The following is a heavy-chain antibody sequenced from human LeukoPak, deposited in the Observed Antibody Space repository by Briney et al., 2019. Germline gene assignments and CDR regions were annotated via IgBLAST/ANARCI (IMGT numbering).Heavy chain of an antibody. D-gene: IGHD3-22*01. Sequence: SETLSLTCTVSGGSISSYYWSWIRQPPGKGLEWIGSIYHSGSTYYNPSLKSRVTISVDTSKNQFSLKLSSVTAADTAVYYCARVPPHYYDSSGYSDPDAFDIWGQGTMVTVSS. V-gene: IGHV4-38-2*02. CDR1: GGSISSYY. CDR3: ARVPPHYYDSSGYSDPDAFDI. J-gene: IGHJ3*02. CDR2: IYHSGST.